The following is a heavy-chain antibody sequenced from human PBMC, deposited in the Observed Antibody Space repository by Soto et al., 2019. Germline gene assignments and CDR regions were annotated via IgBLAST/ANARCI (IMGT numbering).Heavy chain of an antibody. D-gene: IGHD3-3*01. CDR2: IYSSGST. V-gene: IGHV4-4*07. Sequence: SETLSLTCNVFGGSVSGFYWTWIRQPAGKGLEWIGRIYSSGSTKYNPSLKSRVSMSLDTSRNQFSLNLTSVTAADTAVYYCARGQRFSDWFDPWGQGTLVTVSS. CDR1: GGSVSGFY. CDR3: ARGQRFSDWFDP. J-gene: IGHJ5*02.